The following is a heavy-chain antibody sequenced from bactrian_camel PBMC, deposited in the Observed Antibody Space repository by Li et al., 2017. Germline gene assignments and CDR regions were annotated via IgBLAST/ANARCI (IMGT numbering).Heavy chain of an antibody. CDR1: GYFYSRAC. V-gene: IGHV3-3*01. D-gene: IGHD2*01. J-gene: IGHJ4*01. Sequence: VQLVESGGGSVQAGGSLRLSCAGSGYFYSRACMGWFRQAPGQEREAVATIHTSGGLTYYSDSVKGRFTISQDTDKKTAYLQMNNLKPEDTAMYYCAADPSVVAFSFTARACLSRDDLYDYWGQGTQVTVS. CDR3: AADPSVVAFSFTARACLSRDDLYDY. CDR2: IHTSGGLT.